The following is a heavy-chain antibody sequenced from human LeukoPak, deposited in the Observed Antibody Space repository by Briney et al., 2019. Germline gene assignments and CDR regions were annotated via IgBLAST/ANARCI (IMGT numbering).Heavy chain of an antibody. CDR2: IGSSSSPI. CDR1: GFTFSAYS. Sequence: GGSLRLSCAASGFTFSAYSMNWVRQAPEKRLEWVSYIGSSSSPIYYADSVKGRFTISRDNAKNSLYLQMDSLRAEDTAVYYCARDQAYSFDYWGQGTLVTVSS. CDR3: ARDQAYSFDY. V-gene: IGHV3-48*01. J-gene: IGHJ4*02. D-gene: IGHD4-11*01.